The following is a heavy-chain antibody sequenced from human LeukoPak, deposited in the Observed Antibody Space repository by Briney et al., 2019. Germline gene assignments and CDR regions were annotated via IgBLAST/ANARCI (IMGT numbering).Heavy chain of an antibody. Sequence: GSLILSCAASGFTFSSYAMSWVRQAPGKGLEWVSAISGSGGSTYYADSVKGRFTISRDNSKNTLYLQMNSLRAEDTAVYYCASQYYYDTNGYWGQGTLVTVSS. V-gene: IGHV3-23*01. CDR2: ISGSGGST. J-gene: IGHJ4*02. D-gene: IGHD3-22*01. CDR3: ASQYYYDTNGY. CDR1: GFTFSSYA.